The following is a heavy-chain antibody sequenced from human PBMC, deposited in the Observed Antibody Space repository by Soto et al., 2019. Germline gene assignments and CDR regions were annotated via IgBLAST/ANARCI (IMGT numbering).Heavy chain of an antibody. V-gene: IGHV3-23*01. CDR3: AKRGRCSSSSCSHYFDY. J-gene: IGHJ4*02. D-gene: IGHD2-15*01. Sequence: EVQLLESGGGLVQPGGSLRLSCAASGFAFSTYAVSWVRQAPGKGLEWVSLITGSTDTTYYADSVKGRFTISRDSSRTTLYLQMNNLRAEDTAIYYCAKRGRCSSSSCSHYFDYWRQGTLITVSS. CDR1: GFAFSTYA. CDR2: ITGSTDTT.